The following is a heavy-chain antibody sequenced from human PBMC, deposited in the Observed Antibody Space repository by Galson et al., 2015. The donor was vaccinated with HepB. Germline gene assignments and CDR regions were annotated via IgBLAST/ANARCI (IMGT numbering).Heavy chain of an antibody. J-gene: IGHJ4*02. D-gene: IGHD4-17*01. V-gene: IGHV4-34*01. CDR3: ARGLSSVTTADYFGY. CDR1: GGSFSGFY. CDR2: VTDRENT. Sequence: SETLSLTCAVSGGSFSGFYWSWIRQSPGRGLEWIGGVTDRENTNYNPSLKSRVTISVDMSENHFSLKLNSVTAADTAVYYCARGLSSVTTADYFGYWGQGTLVTVSS.